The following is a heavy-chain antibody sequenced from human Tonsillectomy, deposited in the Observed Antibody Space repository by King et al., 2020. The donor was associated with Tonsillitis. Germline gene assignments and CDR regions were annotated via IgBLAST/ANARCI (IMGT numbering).Heavy chain of an antibody. Sequence: VQLVESGGGVVQPGRSLRLSCAASGFTFSNYGMHWVRQAPGKGLEWVALIAYDASYEIYADSVKGRFAISRDNSKNTLYLEMNSLRVEDTSVYYCAKDGIALSDWYFDLWGRGTLVTVSS. CDR1: GFTFSNYG. D-gene: IGHD3-16*02. CDR3: AKDGIALSDWYFDL. CDR2: IAYDASYE. V-gene: IGHV3-30*18. J-gene: IGHJ2*01.